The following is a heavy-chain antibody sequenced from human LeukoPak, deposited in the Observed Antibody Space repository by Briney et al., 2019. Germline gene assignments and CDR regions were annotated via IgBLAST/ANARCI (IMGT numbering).Heavy chain of an antibody. V-gene: IGHV4-59*01. CDR3: ARGADSSGYYSIFYFDY. CDR1: GGSISSYY. D-gene: IGHD3-22*01. J-gene: IGHJ4*02. Sequence: SETLSLTCTVSGGSISSYYWNWLRQPPGKGLEWIGYIYYSGSTNYNPSLKSRVTISVDTSKNQFSLKLSSVTAADTAVYYCARGADSSGYYSIFYFDYWGQGTLVTVSS. CDR2: IYYSGST.